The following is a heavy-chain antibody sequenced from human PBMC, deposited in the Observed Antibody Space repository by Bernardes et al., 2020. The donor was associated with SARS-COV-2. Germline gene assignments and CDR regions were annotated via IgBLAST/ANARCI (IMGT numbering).Heavy chain of an antibody. Sequence: GESLRLSCVGSGFTFSDYVMSWVRQAPGKGLEWVAGISGYGGNTYYAESLKGRFTVSRDNSKNMLYLQMNSLSAEDTALYYCAKDREDRRGTFGMDVWGQGTTVIVSS. CDR3: AKDREDRRGTFGMDV. J-gene: IGHJ6*02. D-gene: IGHD1-1*01. CDR1: GFTFSDYV. V-gene: IGHV3-23*01. CDR2: ISGYGGNT.